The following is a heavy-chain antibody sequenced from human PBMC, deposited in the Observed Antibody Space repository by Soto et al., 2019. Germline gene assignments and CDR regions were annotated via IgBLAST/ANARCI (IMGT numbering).Heavy chain of an antibody. CDR2: ISGSGGNT. D-gene: IGHD2-2*01. V-gene: IGHV3-23*01. J-gene: IGHJ4*02. CDR1: GVTFSSYA. Sequence: HPGGSLRLSCAASGVTFSSYAMNWVRQAPGKGLEWVSTISGSGGNTYYADFVKGRFTISSDNSKNTLYLQLSSLRAEDPAVYYCAKYYCVSTNCHIDYWGQGTRVTVSS. CDR3: AKYYCVSTNCHIDY.